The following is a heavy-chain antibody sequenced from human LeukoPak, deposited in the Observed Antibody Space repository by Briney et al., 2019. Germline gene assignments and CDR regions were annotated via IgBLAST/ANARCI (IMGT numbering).Heavy chain of an antibody. CDR2: IIPIFGTA. CDR1: GGTFSSYA. V-gene: IGHV1-69*01. Sequence: SVKVSCKASGGTFSSYAISWVRQAPGQGLEWMGGIIPIFGTANYAQKFQGRVTITADESTSTAYMELSSLRSEVTAVYYCAFGVVVPAAMNAFDIWGQGTMVTVSS. D-gene: IGHD2-2*01. CDR3: AFGVVVPAAMNAFDI. J-gene: IGHJ3*02.